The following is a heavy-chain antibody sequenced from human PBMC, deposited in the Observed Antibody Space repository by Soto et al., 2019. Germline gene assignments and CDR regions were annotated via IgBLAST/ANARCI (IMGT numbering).Heavy chain of an antibody. V-gene: IGHV5-10-1*01. J-gene: IGHJ4*02. D-gene: IGHD6-13*01. CDR3: ANSIATLPGRDY. CDR2: IDPSDSYT. Sequence: PGESLKISCKGSGYSFTSYWISWVRQMPGKGLEWMGRIDPSDSYTNYSPSFQGHVTISADKSISTSYLQWSSLKASDTAMYYCANSIATLPGRDYWGQGTLVTVSS. CDR1: GYSFTSYW.